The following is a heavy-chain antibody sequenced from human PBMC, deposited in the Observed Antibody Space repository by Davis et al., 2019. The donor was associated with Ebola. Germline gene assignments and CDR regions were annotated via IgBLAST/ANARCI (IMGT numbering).Heavy chain of an antibody. CDR1: GYTFTNYD. Sequence: AASVTVSCKASGYTFTNYDLNWVRQATGQGLEWMGWMNPNSGNTGYAQKFQGRVTMTRNTSITTAYMELSSLRSDDSAVYYCARGTRDTALWGQGTLVTVSS. J-gene: IGHJ4*02. D-gene: IGHD5-18*01. V-gene: IGHV1-8*01. CDR3: ARGTRDTAL. CDR2: MNPNSGNT.